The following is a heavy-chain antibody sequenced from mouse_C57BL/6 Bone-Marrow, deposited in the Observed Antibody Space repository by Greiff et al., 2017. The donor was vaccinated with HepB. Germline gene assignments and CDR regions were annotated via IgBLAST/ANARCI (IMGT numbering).Heavy chain of an antibody. CDR3: ARGGGNYGRSAMDY. Sequence: DVKLQESGPELVKPGASVKISCKASGYSFTGYYMNWVKQSPEKSLEWIGEINPSTGGTTYNQKFKAKATLTVDKSSSTAYMQLKSLTSEDSAVYYCARGGGNYGRSAMDYWGQGTSVTVSS. J-gene: IGHJ4*01. CDR1: GYSFTGYY. CDR2: INPSTGGT. D-gene: IGHD2-1*01. V-gene: IGHV1-42*01.